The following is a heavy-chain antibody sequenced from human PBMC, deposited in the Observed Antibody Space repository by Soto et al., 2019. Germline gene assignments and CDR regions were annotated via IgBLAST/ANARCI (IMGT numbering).Heavy chain of an antibody. CDR2: TSYDGSNK. V-gene: IGHV3-30*03. J-gene: IGHJ4*02. Sequence: QVQLVESGGGVVQPGRSLRLSCAASGFTFSSYGMHWLRQAPGKGLEWVAVTSYDGSNKYYADSVKGRSTISRDNSKNTLYLQMNRLRVEDTAVYYCATRGTTGQFDYWGQGTLVTVSS. D-gene: IGHD4-17*01. CDR3: ATRGTTGQFDY. CDR1: GFTFSSYG.